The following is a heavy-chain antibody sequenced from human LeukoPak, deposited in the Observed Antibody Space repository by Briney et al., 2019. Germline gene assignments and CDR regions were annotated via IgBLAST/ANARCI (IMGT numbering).Heavy chain of an antibody. CDR3: ARVGGSVTPGPDYYYYYMDV. V-gene: IGHV4-59*12. D-gene: IGHD4-17*01. Sequence: SETLSLTCTVSGGSISSYYWSWIRQPPGKGLEWIGYIYYSGSTNYNPSLKSRVTISVDTSKNQFSLKLSSVTAADTAVYYCARVGGSVTPGPDYYYYYMDVWGKGTTVTVSS. CDR1: GGSISSYY. CDR2: IYYSGST. J-gene: IGHJ6*03.